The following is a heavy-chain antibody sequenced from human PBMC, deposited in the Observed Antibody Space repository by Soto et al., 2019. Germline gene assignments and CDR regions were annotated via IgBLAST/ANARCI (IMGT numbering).Heavy chain of an antibody. J-gene: IGHJ4*02. Sequence: ASETLSLTCAVSGGSISSSNWWSWVRQPPGKGLEWIGEIYHSGSTNYNPSLKSRVTISVDKSKNQFSLKLSSVTAADTAVYYCATGYCSSTSCPTDYWGQGTLVTVSS. CDR2: IYHSGST. CDR1: GGSISSSNW. CDR3: ATGYCSSTSCPTDY. D-gene: IGHD2-2*03. V-gene: IGHV4-4*02.